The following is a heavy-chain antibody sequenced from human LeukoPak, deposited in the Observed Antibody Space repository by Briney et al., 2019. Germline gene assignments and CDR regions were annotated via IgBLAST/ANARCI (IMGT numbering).Heavy chain of an antibody. J-gene: IGHJ4*02. Sequence: PSETLSLTCTVSGGSISSGSYYWSWIRQPAGKGLEWIGRIYTSGSTNYNPSLKSRVTISVDTSKNQFSLKLSSVTAADTAVYYCARDRGYYGLWGQGTLVTVSS. D-gene: IGHD3-10*01. V-gene: IGHV4-61*02. CDR2: IYTSGST. CDR3: ARDRGYYGL. CDR1: GGSISSGSYY.